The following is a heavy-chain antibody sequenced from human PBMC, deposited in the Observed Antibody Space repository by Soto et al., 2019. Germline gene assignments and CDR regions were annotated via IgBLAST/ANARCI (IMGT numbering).Heavy chain of an antibody. CDR3: ARDLKMGIAAPDAFDI. V-gene: IGHV1-46*01. D-gene: IGHD6-13*01. Sequence: ASLKVSCKPSGYTFTSYYMHWVRQAPGQGLEWMGIINPSGGSTSYAQKFQGRVTMTRDTSTSTVYMELSSLRSEDTAVYYCARDLKMGIAAPDAFDIWGQGTMVTVSS. CDR2: INPSGGST. CDR1: GYTFTSYY. J-gene: IGHJ3*02.